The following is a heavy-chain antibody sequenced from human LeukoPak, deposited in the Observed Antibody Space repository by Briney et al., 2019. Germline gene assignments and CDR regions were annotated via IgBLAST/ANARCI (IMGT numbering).Heavy chain of an antibody. CDR2: ISGSGSAI. CDR3: AKEGSYCSGGSCYAELFDY. Sequence: PGGSLRLSCAASGFTFSDYYMSWIRQAPGKGLEWVSYISGSGSAIYYADSVRGRFTISRDNAKNSLHLQMNSLRAEDSAIYYCAKEGSYCSGGSCYAELFDYWGQGTLVTVSS. V-gene: IGHV3-11*01. CDR1: GFTFSDYY. J-gene: IGHJ4*02. D-gene: IGHD2-15*01.